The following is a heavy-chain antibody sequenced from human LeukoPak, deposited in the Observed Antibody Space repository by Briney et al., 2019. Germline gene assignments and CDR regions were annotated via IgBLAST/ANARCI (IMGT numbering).Heavy chain of an antibody. Sequence: GGSLRLSCAASGFTFSSYSMNWVRQAPGKGLEWVSSISSSSSYIYYADSVKGRFTISRDNAKNSLYLQMNSLRAEDTAAYYCASRRGYSGYEIDYWGQGTLVTVSS. V-gene: IGHV3-21*01. D-gene: IGHD5-12*01. CDR2: ISSSSSYI. CDR3: ASRRGYSGYEIDY. J-gene: IGHJ4*02. CDR1: GFTFSSYS.